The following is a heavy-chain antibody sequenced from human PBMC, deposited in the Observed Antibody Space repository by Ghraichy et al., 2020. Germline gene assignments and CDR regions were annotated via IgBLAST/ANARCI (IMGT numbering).Heavy chain of an antibody. CDR1: GGSISNGGYS. Sequence: SETLSLTCAVSGGSISNGGYSWSWIRQPPGKGLEWIGYIYHSGSTYYNPSLKSRVTISVDRSKNQFSLKLSSVTAADTAVYYCARGRSQRRDMVRATPNWFDPWGQGTLVTVSS. D-gene: IGHD3-10*01. CDR2: IYHSGST. CDR3: ARGRSQRRDMVRATPNWFDP. V-gene: IGHV4-30-2*01. J-gene: IGHJ5*02.